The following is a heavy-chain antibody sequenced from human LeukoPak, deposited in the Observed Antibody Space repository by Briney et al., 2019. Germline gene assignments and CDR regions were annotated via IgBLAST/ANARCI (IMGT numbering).Heavy chain of an antibody. J-gene: IGHJ4*02. CDR3: ARRLLTGYYEF. D-gene: IGHD3-9*01. V-gene: IGHV3-66*01. Sequence: GGSLRLSCAASGFTVSSTYMSWVRQGPGKGLEWVSVFYSGDTTYYANSVKGRFTISRDNSKNMLYLQMNSLRAEDTAVYYCARRLLTGYYEFWGQGTLVTVSS. CDR1: GFTVSSTY. CDR2: FYSGDTT.